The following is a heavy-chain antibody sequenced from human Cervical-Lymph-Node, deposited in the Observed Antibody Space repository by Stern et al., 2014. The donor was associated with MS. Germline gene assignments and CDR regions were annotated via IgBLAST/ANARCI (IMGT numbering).Heavy chain of an antibody. Sequence: QVRLQESGPGLVKPSGTLSLTCGVSGDSIISSSWWTWVRQPPGKGLEWIGEVFHSGSTHYNPSLESRVTISADISKNQFSLTLRSVTAADTATYYCATLHGAFYYLQYWGQGTLVTVSS. D-gene: IGHD2-21*02. CDR3: ATLHGAFYYLQY. V-gene: IGHV4-4*02. J-gene: IGHJ1*01. CDR2: VFHSGST. CDR1: GDSIISSSW.